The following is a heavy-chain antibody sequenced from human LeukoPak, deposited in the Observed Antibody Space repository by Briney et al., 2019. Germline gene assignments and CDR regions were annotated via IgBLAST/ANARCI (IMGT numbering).Heavy chain of an antibody. CDR1: GFTFNRDW. J-gene: IGHJ1*01. D-gene: IGHD2-2*01. V-gene: IGHV3-7*01. CDR3: ATYSSMNAREFQH. CDR2: IKEDGSEK. Sequence: GGSLRLSCAASGFTFNRDWTAWVRQAPGKGLEWVANIKEDGSEKNYVDSVKGRFTISRDNGKNSLYVQMNSLSVEDTAVYYCATYSSMNAREFQHWGQGTLVTVSS.